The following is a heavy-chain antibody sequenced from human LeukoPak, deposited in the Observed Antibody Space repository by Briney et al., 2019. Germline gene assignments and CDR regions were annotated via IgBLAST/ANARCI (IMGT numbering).Heavy chain of an antibody. Sequence: GGSLRLSCAASGFTFSSYAMTWVRQAPGVGLEWVSTISGGGGSTYYADSVKGRFTISRDNSKNTLYLQMNNLRAEDTAVYYCAKDHRVGQLLLLPWGQGTLVTVSS. V-gene: IGHV3-23*01. J-gene: IGHJ5*02. CDR2: ISGGGGST. CDR3: AKDHRVGQLLLLP. CDR1: GFTFSSYA. D-gene: IGHD2-15*01.